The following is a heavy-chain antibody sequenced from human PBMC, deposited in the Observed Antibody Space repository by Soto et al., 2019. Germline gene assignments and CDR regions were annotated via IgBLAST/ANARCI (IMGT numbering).Heavy chain of an antibody. CDR1: GGSISSGDYY. CDR2: IYYSGST. J-gene: IGHJ6*02. D-gene: IGHD6-13*01. V-gene: IGHV4-30-4*01. Sequence: QVQLQESGPGLVKPSQTLSLTCTVSGGSISSGDYYWSWIRQPPGKGLEWIGYIYYSGSTYYNPSLKSRFTISVETSKNQFSLKLSSVTAADTAVYYYASGYVGYSSSWFRGYYYYGMDVWGQGTTVTVSS. CDR3: ASGYVGYSSSWFRGYYYYGMDV.